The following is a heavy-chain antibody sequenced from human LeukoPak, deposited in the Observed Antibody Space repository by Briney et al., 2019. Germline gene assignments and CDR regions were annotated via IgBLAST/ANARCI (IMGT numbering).Heavy chain of an antibody. CDR1: GYTFTSYG. D-gene: IGHD2-2*01. CDR2: ISAYNGNT. V-gene: IGHV1-18*01. Sequence: GGSVKVSCKASGYTFTSYGISWVRQAPGQGHEWMGWISAYNGNTNYAQKLQGRVTMTTDTSTSTAYMELRSLRSDDTAVYYCARDRDLVPAAHWGQGTLVTVSS. CDR3: ARDRDLVPAAH. J-gene: IGHJ4*02.